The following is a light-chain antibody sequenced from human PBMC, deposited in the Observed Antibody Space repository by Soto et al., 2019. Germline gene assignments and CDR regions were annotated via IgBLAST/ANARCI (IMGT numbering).Light chain of an antibody. J-gene: IGLJ1*01. Sequence: QSALTQPASVSGSPGQSITISCTGTSSDVGGYNYVSWYQQHPGKAPKLMIYEVNYRPSGVSNRFSGSKSGDTASLTISGLQAEDEADYYCISYASTSTAVFGTGTKVTVL. CDR2: EVN. V-gene: IGLV2-14*01. CDR3: ISYASTSTAV. CDR1: SSDVGGYNY.